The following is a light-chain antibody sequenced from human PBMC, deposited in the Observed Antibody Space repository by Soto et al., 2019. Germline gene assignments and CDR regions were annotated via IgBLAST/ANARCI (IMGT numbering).Light chain of an antibody. J-gene: IGKJ1*01. V-gene: IGKV3-20*01. CDR3: HQDFNLPWT. CDR1: QSVSSSY. CDR2: GTS. Sequence: EIVLTQSPGTLSLSPGESATLYCRASQSVSSSYLAWYQQKAGQAPRLLIYGTSSRATGIPDRFSGSGSGTDFTLTISSLQPEDFAVYFCHQDFNLPWTFGQGTKVDIK.